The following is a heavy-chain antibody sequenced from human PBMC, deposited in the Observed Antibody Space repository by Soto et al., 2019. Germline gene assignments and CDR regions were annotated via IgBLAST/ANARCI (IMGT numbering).Heavy chain of an antibody. J-gene: IGHJ4*02. D-gene: IGHD6-13*01. CDR2: INHSGST. CDR3: ARVRFYSSSWYFDY. CDR1: GGSFSGYY. V-gene: IGHV4-34*01. Sequence: PSETLSLTCTVYGGSFSGYYWSWIRQPPGKGLEWIGEINHSGSTNYNPSLKSRVTIPVDTSKNQFSLKLSSVTAADTAVYYCARVRFYSSSWYFDYWGQGTLVTVS.